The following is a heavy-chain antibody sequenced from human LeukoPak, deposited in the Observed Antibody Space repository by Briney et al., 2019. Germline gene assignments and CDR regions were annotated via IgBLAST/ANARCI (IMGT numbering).Heavy chain of an antibody. J-gene: IGHJ4*02. Sequence: ASVKVSCKASGYTFTSYAMHWVRQAPGQRLEWMGWINAGNGNTKYSQKFQGRVTITRDTSASTAYMELSSLRSEDTAVYYCARSRFGGAAAGRGNDHWGQGTLVTVPS. V-gene: IGHV1-3*01. CDR1: GYTFTSYA. CDR2: INAGNGNT. D-gene: IGHD6-13*01. CDR3: ARSRFGGAAAGRGNDH.